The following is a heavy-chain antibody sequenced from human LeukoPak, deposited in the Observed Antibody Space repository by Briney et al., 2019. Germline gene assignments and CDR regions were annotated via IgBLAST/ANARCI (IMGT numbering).Heavy chain of an antibody. CDR3: ARGELWYKNWYFDL. Sequence: ASVKVSCKASGYSFSSYYMHWVRQAPGQGLEWMGIINPSGGRTNYAQRFQGRVTMTRDTSTSTVYMELSSLRSEDTAVYYCARGELWYKNWYFDLWGRGTLVTVSS. J-gene: IGHJ2*01. V-gene: IGHV1-46*01. D-gene: IGHD3-16*01. CDR1: GYSFSSYY. CDR2: INPSGGRT.